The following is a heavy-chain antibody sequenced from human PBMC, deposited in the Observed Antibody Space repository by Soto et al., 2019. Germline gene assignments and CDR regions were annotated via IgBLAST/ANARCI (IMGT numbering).Heavy chain of an antibody. V-gene: IGHV1-69*08. CDR3: ARDTLCTSCYQYFDY. Sequence: QVQLVQSGAEVKKPGSSVKVSCKASGGTFSSYTISWVRQAPGQGLEWMGRIIPILGIANYAQKFQGRVTITADKSTSTAYMELSSLRSEDTAVYYCARDTLCTSCYQYFDYWGQGTLVTVSS. J-gene: IGHJ4*02. CDR1: GGTFSSYT. D-gene: IGHD2-2*01. CDR2: IIPILGIA.